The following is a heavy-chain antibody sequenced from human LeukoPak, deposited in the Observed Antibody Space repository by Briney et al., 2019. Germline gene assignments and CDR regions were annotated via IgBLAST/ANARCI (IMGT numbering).Heavy chain of an antibody. J-gene: IGHJ4*02. CDR2: TNPSGGST. Sequence: ASVKVSCKASGYTFTSYYMHWVRQAPGQGLEWMGITNPSGGSTSYAQKFQGRVTMTRDTSTSTVYMELSSLRSEDTAVYYCARVGKYCSGGSCYSGLVDYWGQGTLVTVSS. D-gene: IGHD2-15*01. CDR3: ARVGKYCSGGSCYSGLVDY. CDR1: GYTFTSYY. V-gene: IGHV1-46*01.